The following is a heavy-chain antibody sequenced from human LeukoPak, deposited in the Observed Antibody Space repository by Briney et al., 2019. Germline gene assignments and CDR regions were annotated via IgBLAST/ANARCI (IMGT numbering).Heavy chain of an antibody. CDR2: IHYSGST. CDR3: ARDKGLPQAFDI. D-gene: IGHD5/OR15-5a*01. J-gene: IGHJ3*02. Sequence: SETLSLTCIVSGGSISGYYWSWIRQPPGKGLEWIGYIHYSGSTSYNPSLKSRVTISVDTSRNQFSLKLTSVTAADTAVYYCARDKGLPQAFDIWGQGTMVTVSS. CDR1: GGSISGYY. V-gene: IGHV4-59*01.